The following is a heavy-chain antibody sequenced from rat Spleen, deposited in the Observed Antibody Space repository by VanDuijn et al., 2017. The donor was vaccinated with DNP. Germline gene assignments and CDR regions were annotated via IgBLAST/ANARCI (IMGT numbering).Heavy chain of an antibody. CDR1: GITFSNSG. V-gene: IGHV5-19*01. J-gene: IGHJ1*01. D-gene: IGHD1-1*01. Sequence: EVQLVESGGGLVQPGRSLKLSCAASGITFSNSGMHWIRQAPTKGLEWVTSISPSGGGTYYRDSVKGRFTISRDNAKSTLYLQMNRLRSEDTATYYCARGVYYYSATYWYFDFWGPGTMVSVSS. CDR2: ISPSGGGT. CDR3: ARGVYYYSATYWYFDF.